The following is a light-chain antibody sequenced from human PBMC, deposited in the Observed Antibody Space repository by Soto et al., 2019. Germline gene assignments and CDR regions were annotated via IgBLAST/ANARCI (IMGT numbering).Light chain of an antibody. CDR2: AAA. Sequence: DIHMTLSPSAMSASVGDGVTITCRASQGSANYLAWYQQKPGKGPKLLIYAAATLQSGVPSRFSGSGSGTEFTLTITRLQSEDFAVYYCQQYEKWPCTFGQGTKVDIK. V-gene: IGKV1-27*01. CDR3: QQYEKWPCT. CDR1: QGSANY. J-gene: IGKJ1*01.